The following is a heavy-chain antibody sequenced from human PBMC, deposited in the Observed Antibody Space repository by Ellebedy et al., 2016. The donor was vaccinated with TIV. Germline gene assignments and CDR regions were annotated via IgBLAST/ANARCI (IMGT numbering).Heavy chain of an antibody. CDR2: INPSGGST. V-gene: IGHV1-46*01. Sequence: ASVKVSCKASGYTFTSYYMHWVRQAPGQGLEWMGIINPSGGSTSYAQKFQGRVTMTRDTSTSTVYMELSSLRSEDTAVYYCARYVAGYGDYYYYYYYGMDVWGQGTTVTVSS. D-gene: IGHD4-17*01. J-gene: IGHJ6*02. CDR3: ARYVAGYGDYYYYYYYGMDV. CDR1: GYTFTSYY.